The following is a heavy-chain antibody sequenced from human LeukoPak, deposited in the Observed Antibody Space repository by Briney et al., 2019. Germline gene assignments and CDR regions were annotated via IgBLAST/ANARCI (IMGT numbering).Heavy chain of an antibody. Sequence: ASVKVSCKASGYTFTSYYMHWVRQAPGQGLEWMGIINPSGGSTSYAQKFQGRVTMTRDTSTSTVYMELSSLGSEDTAVYYCARASASYGCDYWGQGTLVTVSS. V-gene: IGHV1-46*01. CDR3: ARASASYGCDY. CDR1: GYTFTSYY. D-gene: IGHD5-18*01. J-gene: IGHJ4*02. CDR2: INPSGGST.